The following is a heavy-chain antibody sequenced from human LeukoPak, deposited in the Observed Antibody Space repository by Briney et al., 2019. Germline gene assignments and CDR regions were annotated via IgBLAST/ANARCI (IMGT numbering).Heavy chain of an antibody. J-gene: IGHJ3*02. Sequence: GSLRLSCAASGFSFSSYEMNWVRQPPGKGLEWIGEINHSGSTNYNPSLKSRVTISVDTSKNQFSLKLSSVTAADTAVYYCARGSKESYDYVWGSYRGAFDIWGQGTMVTVSS. V-gene: IGHV4-34*01. D-gene: IGHD3-16*02. CDR2: INHSGST. CDR1: GFSFSSYE. CDR3: ARGSKESYDYVWGSYRGAFDI.